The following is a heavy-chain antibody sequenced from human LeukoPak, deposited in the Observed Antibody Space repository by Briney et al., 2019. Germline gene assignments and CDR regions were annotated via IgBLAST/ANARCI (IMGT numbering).Heavy chain of an antibody. CDR1: GFIVSITY. J-gene: IGHJ5*02. V-gene: IGHV3-66*04. CDR3: ARHSSGCYYNWFYH. CDR2: IYSGGRT. Sequence: GGSLRLSCAASGFIVSITYMSWVRQAPGKGLEWVSVIYSGGRTYYAASVKGRFTISRDNSKNTLFLQMNSLSAEDTAVYYCARHSSGCYYNWFYHWGQGTLVTVSS. D-gene: IGHD6-19*01.